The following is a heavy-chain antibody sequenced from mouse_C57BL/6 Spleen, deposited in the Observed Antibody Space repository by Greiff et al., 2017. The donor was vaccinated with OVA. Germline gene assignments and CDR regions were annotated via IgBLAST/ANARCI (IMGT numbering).Heavy chain of an antibody. J-gene: IGHJ2*01. CDR3: ARTHYGNVVYFDY. Sequence: VQLVESGAELARPGASVKLSCKASGYTFTSYGISWVKQRTGQGLEWIGEIYPRSGNTYYNEKFKGKATLTADKSSSTAYMELRSLTSEDSAVYFCARTHYGNVVYFDYWGQGTTLTVSS. CDR2: IYPRSGNT. CDR1: GYTFTSYG. D-gene: IGHD2-1*01. V-gene: IGHV1-81*01.